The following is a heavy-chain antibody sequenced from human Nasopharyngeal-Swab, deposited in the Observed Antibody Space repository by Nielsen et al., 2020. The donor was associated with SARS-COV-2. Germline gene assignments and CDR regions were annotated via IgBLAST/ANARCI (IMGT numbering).Heavy chain of an antibody. Sequence: GGSLTLSCAASGFTFSSYAMSWVRQAPGKGLEWVSAISGSGGSTYYADSVKGRFTISRDNSKNTLYLQMNSLRAEDTAVYYCAKGNSGSYSYFDYWGQGTLVTVSS. J-gene: IGHJ4*02. CDR3: AKGNSGSYSYFDY. CDR2: ISGSGGST. V-gene: IGHV3-23*01. D-gene: IGHD1-26*01. CDR1: GFTFSSYA.